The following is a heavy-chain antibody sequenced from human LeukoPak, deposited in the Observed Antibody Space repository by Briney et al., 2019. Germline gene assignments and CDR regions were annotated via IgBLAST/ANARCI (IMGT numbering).Heavy chain of an antibody. V-gene: IGHV3-23*01. Sequence: PGGSLRLSCAASGFTFSSYGMSWVRQAPGKGLEWVSAISGSGGSTYYADSVKGRFTISRDNSKNTLYLQMNSLRAEDTAVYYCAKFKQQLVLPYYFDYWGQGTLVTVSS. J-gene: IGHJ4*02. CDR2: ISGSGGST. CDR1: GFTFSSYG. CDR3: AKFKQQLVLPYYFDY. D-gene: IGHD6-13*01.